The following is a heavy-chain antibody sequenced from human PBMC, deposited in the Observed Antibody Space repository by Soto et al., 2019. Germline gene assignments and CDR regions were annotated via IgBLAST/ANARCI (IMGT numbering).Heavy chain of an antibody. V-gene: IGHV3-13*01. CDR2: IGNLGDT. J-gene: IGHJ3*02. Sequence: EVRLVESGGGLVQPGGSLRLSCAASGFTFRTHDMHWVRQPAGKGLEWVSAIGNLGDTFYPDPVKGRFTISRENGKNSWYLQMNGLKVGDTAGYYCARGFGMADRPNPADDSFDIWGQGTVVTVSS. CDR1: GFTFRTHD. D-gene: IGHD3-3*01. CDR3: ARGFGMADRPNPADDSFDI.